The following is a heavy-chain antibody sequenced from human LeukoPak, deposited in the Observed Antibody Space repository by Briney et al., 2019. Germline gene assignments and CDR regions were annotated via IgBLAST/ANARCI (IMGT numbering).Heavy chain of an antibody. D-gene: IGHD3-22*01. J-gene: IGHJ3*02. CDR2: VTGISSNT. V-gene: IGHV3-23*01. CDR1: GFTFGSYA. Sequence: GGSLRLSCAASGFTFGSYAMSWVRQAPGKGLEWVSAVTGISSNTYYADSVKGRFTISRDNSKNMLYLEMNSLRAEDTAVYYCARGYLPNYYDTSGYSDPFDIWGQGTMVTVSS. CDR3: ARGYLPNYYDTSGYSDPFDI.